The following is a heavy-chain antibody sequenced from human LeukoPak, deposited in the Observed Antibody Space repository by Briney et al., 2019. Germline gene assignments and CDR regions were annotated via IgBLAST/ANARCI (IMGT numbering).Heavy chain of an antibody. CDR3: ARGRDGYNFRSWFDP. D-gene: IGHD5-24*01. J-gene: IGHJ5*02. CDR2: ISYDGSNK. V-gene: IGHV3-30*04. Sequence: GGSLRLSCAASGFTFSSYAMHWVRQAQGKGLEWVAVISYDGSNKYYADSVKGRFTISRDNSKNTLYLQMNSLRAEDTAVYYCARGRDGYNFRSWFDPWGQGTLVTVSS. CDR1: GFTFSSYA.